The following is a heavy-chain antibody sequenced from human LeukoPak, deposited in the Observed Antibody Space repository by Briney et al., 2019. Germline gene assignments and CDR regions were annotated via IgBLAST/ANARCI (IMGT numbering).Heavy chain of an antibody. CDR2: IYSGGST. Sequence: PGGSLRLSCAASGFTFSNYGMNWVRQAPGKGLERVSVIYSGGSTYYADSVKGRFTISRDYSKNTLYLQMNSLRAEDTAVYYCARDLGNGGDYWGQGTLVTVSS. V-gene: IGHV3-53*01. CDR1: GFTFSNYG. J-gene: IGHJ4*02. D-gene: IGHD4-23*01. CDR3: ARDLGNGGDY.